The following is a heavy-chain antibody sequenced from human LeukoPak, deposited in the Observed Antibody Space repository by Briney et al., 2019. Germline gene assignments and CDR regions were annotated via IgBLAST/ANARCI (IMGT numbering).Heavy chain of an antibody. CDR2: ISASGST. V-gene: IGHV4-4*07. D-gene: IGHD3/OR15-3a*01. CDR3: ARQTGSGLFILP. CDR1: GGSINTYY. J-gene: IGHJ4*02. Sequence: SETLSLTCTVSGGSINTYYWSWIRQPAGKGLEWIGRISASGSTRYNPSLKSQVSISIDTSKNQFSLKLTSVTAADTAVYYCARQTGSGLFILPGGQGTLVTVSS.